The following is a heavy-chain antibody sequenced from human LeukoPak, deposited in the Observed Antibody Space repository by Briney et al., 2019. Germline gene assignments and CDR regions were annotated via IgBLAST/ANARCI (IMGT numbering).Heavy chain of an antibody. J-gene: IGHJ6*03. CDR2: IYHSGST. CDR3: AREHCSGGSCYSIYYYYYMDV. Sequence: SETLSLTCTVSGYSISNDYYWGWIRQSPGKGLEWIGSIYHSGSTYYNPSLKSRVTISVDTPKNQFSLKLSSVTAADTAVYYCAREHCSGGSCYSIYYYYYMDVWGKGTTVTVSS. CDR1: GYSISNDYY. V-gene: IGHV4-38-2*02. D-gene: IGHD2-15*01.